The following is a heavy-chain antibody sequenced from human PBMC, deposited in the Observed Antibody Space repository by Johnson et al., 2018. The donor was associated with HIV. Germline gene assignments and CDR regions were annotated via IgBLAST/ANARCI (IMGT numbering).Heavy chain of an antibody. D-gene: IGHD4-23*01. Sequence: QVQLVESGGGGVQPGRSLRLSCAASGLTFSNYGMHWVRQAPGKGLEWVAVILYDGSNKYYADSVKGRFTISRDNSKNTLYLQMNSLRAEDTAVYYCAKDTGGNSGSDAFDIWGQGTMVTVSS. V-gene: IGHV3-30*18. CDR3: AKDTGGNSGSDAFDI. CDR1: GLTFSNYG. CDR2: ILYDGSNK. J-gene: IGHJ3*02.